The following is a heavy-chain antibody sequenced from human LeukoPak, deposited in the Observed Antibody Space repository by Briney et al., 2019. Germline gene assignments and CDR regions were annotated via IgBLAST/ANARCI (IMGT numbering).Heavy chain of an antibody. Sequence: GGSLRLSCAASGFTFNSYAMSWVRQAPGKGLEWVSAISGNGGRTYYADSVKGRFTISRDNAKNSVYLQMNSLRVEDTAVYYCARAAPVRGVTFFDYWGQGTLITVSS. D-gene: IGHD3-10*01. CDR2: ISGNGGRT. V-gene: IGHV3-23*01. J-gene: IGHJ4*02. CDR3: ARAAPVRGVTFFDY. CDR1: GFTFNSYA.